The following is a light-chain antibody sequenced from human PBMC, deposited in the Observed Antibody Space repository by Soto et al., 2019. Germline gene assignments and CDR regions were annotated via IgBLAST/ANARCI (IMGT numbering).Light chain of an antibody. J-gene: IGLJ2*01. V-gene: IGLV1-47*01. CDR2: RNN. CDR1: SSNIGSNY. Sequence: QSVLTQPPSASGTPGQRVTISCSGSSSNIGSNYVYWYQQLPGTVPQLLIYRNNERPSWVPDRCSGSKSGTSASLAISGLRSEDEADYYCAAWDDSLSGVVFGGGTKLTVL. CDR3: AAWDDSLSGVV.